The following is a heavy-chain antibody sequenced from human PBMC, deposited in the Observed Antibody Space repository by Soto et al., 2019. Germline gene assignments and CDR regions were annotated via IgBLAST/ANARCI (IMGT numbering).Heavy chain of an antibody. CDR1: GYSFTSYW. V-gene: IGHV5-51*01. D-gene: IGHD3-10*01. Sequence: GESLKISCKGSGYSFTSYWIGWVRQMPGKGLEWMGIIYPGDSDTRYSPSFQGQVTISADKSISTAYLQWSSLKASDTAMYYCVSGSGSYYNYYYYYGMDVWGQGTTVTVSS. J-gene: IGHJ6*02. CDR3: VSGSGSYYNYYYYYGMDV. CDR2: IYPGDSDT.